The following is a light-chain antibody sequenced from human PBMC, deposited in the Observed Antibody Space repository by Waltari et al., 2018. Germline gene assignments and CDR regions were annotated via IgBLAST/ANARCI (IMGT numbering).Light chain of an antibody. V-gene: IGLV2-8*01. J-gene: IGLJ2*01. CDR1: SSDVGGYNY. CDR2: EVS. CDR3: SSYAGNNNVV. Sequence: QSALTQPPSASGSPGQSVTISCTGTSSDVGGYNYVSWYQPHPGKAPKLRVYEVSKRPSGVPGRFAGSKPGNTASLTVSGLRAEDEADYYCSSYAGNNNVVFGGGTKLTVL.